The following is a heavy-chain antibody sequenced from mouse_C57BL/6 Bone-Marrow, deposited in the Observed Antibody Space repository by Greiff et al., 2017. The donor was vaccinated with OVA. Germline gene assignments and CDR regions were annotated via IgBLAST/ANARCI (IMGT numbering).Heavy chain of an antibody. Sequence: EVKRVESEGGLVQPGSSMKLSCTASGFTFSDYYMAWVRQVPEQGLEWVANINYDGSSTYYLDSLKSRFIISRDNAKNILYLQLSSLTSEDTATYDCGREGSLSMRLRRGYYFDYWGQGTTLTVSS. CDR1: GFTFSDYY. D-gene: IGHD2-3*01. J-gene: IGHJ2*01. V-gene: IGHV5-16*01. CDR2: INYDGSST. CDR3: GREGSLSMRLRRGYYFDY.